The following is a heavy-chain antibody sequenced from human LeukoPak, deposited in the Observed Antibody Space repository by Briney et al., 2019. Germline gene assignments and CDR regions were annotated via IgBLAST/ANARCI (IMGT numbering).Heavy chain of an antibody. CDR1: GGSVSDYY. V-gene: IGHV4-59*02. CDR3: ASRKLGNDY. D-gene: IGHD7-27*01. J-gene: IGHJ4*02. CDR2: IYHTGST. Sequence: SETLSLTCTISGGSVSDYYWSWIRQSPGKGLEWIGYIYHTGSTSYSPSLKSQVTISADTSQNQFSLKLSSVTAADTAVYYCASRKLGNDYWGQGTLVTVSS.